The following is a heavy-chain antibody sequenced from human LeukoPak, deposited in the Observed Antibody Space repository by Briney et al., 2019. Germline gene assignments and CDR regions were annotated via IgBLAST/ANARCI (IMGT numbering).Heavy chain of an antibody. CDR3: ARDLHDSSGYYWGGSFEN. V-gene: IGHV4-59*01. J-gene: IGHJ4*02. CDR2: IYNRGST. Sequence: SETLSLTCIVSGGSISSYYWSWIRQPPGEGLQWIGYIYNRGSTNYNPSLKRRVSMSVDTSKNQLSQNLSSMTAAHTARYSSARDLHDSSGYYWGGSFENWGQGALVTVSS. CDR1: GGSISSYY. D-gene: IGHD3-22*01.